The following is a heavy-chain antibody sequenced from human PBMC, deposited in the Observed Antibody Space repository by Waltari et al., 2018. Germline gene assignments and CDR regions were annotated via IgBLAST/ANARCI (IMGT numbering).Heavy chain of an antibody. CDR3: ARERDYGGLLYWYFDL. V-gene: IGHV1-2*06. CDR2: INPNSGGT. J-gene: IGHJ2*01. D-gene: IGHD4-17*01. CDR1: GYTFTGYY. Sequence: QVQLVQSGAEVKKPGASVKVSCKASGYTFTGYYMHCVRQAPGQGLEWMGRINPNSGGTNYAQKFQGRVTITADKSTSTAYMELSSLRSEDTAVYYCARERDYGGLLYWYFDLWGRGTLVTVSS.